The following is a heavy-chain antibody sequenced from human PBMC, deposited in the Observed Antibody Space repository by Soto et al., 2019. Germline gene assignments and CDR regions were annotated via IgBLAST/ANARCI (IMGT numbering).Heavy chain of an antibody. CDR1: GFTFSSYS. V-gene: IGHV3-21*01. CDR3: DKEQPELLGYGYSDY. CDR2: ISSSSSYI. D-gene: IGHD1-26*01. J-gene: IGHJ4*02. Sequence: GGSLRLSCAASGFTFSSYSMNWVRQAPGKGLEWVSSISSSSSYIYYADSVKGRFTISRDNAKNSLYLQMNSLRAEDTAVYYCDKEQPELLGYGYSDYWGQGTLVTVSS.